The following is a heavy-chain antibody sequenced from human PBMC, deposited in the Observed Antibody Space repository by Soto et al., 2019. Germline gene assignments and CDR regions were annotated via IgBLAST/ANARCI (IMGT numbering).Heavy chain of an antibody. D-gene: IGHD5-12*01. Sequence: PSETLSLTCTVSGGSISSSKWWSWVRQSPGKGLEWIGEMSDSGRTNSNPSLERRISTSLDTSKNQFTLSLSSVTAADTAVYYCVRGGYSGYDLWFDSWGQGTLVTVSS. V-gene: IGHV4-4*02. CDR2: MSDSGRT. CDR1: GGSISSSKW. J-gene: IGHJ5*01. CDR3: VRGGYSGYDLWFDS.